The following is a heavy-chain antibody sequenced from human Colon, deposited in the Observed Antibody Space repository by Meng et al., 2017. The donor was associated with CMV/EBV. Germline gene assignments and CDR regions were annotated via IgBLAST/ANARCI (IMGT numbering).Heavy chain of an antibody. CDR3: GRDRDINA. Sequence: GGSLRLSCVASGFNFSFYEMTWVRQAPGKGLEWISYITSSGRTKYYGDSVRGRFTISRDNAKNSLYLQMNNLRAEDTAAYYCGRDRDINAWGRGTLVTVSS. J-gene: IGHJ5*02. V-gene: IGHV3-48*03. CDR2: ITSSGRTK. D-gene: IGHD3-9*01. CDR1: GFNFSFYE.